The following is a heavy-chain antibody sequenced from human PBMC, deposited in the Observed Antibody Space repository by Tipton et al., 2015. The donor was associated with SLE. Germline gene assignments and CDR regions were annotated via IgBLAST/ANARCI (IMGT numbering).Heavy chain of an antibody. Sequence: SLRLSCAASGFTFSSYAMHWVRQAPGKGLEWVAVISYDGSNKYYADSVKGRFTISRDNAKNTLYLQMNSLRAEDTAVYYCARDGCGGECPFDYWGQGTLVTVSS. D-gene: IGHD2-21*01. CDR3: ARDGCGGECPFDY. CDR2: ISYDGSNK. J-gene: IGHJ4*02. CDR1: GFTFSSYA. V-gene: IGHV3-30*04.